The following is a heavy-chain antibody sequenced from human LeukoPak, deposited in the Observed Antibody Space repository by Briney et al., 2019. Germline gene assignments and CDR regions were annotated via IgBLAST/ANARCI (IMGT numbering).Heavy chain of an antibody. CDR3: ALSGITMVRGVSH. J-gene: IGHJ4*02. CDR2: IKQDGSEK. D-gene: IGHD3-10*01. CDR1: GFTFSIYW. Sequence: QPGGSLRLSCAASGFTFSIYWMTWVRQAPGKGLEWVANIKQDGSEKYYVDSVKGRFTISRDNAKNSLYLQMNSLRAEDTAVYYCALSGITMVRGVSHWGQGTLVTVSS. V-gene: IGHV3-7*01.